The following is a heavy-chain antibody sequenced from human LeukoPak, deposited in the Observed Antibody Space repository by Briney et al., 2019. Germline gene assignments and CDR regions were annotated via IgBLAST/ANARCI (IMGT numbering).Heavy chain of an antibody. CDR2: INAGNGNT. J-gene: IGHJ4*02. CDR3: ARDPIGSRWPYYFDY. Sequence: ASVKVSCKASGYTFTNYAMHWVRQAPGQRLEWMGWINAGNGNTKYSQKFQARVTITRDTSASTAYMELSRLRSEDTAVYYCARDPIGSRWPYYFDYWGQGTLVTVSS. V-gene: IGHV1-3*01. D-gene: IGHD6-13*01. CDR1: GYTFTNYA.